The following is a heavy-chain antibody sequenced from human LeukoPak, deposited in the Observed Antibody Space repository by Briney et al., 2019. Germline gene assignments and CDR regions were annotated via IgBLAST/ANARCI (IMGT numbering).Heavy chain of an antibody. CDR3: ARRYISSSGSDY. J-gene: IGHJ4*02. D-gene: IGHD6-6*01. CDR2: IYPGDSET. Sequence: GGSLKISCKGSWYSFTSYWVGWGGPMPRKRPEWVGIIYPGDSETRYSPSFQGQVTISADKSISTAYLQWSSLKASDTAMYYCARRYISSSGSDYWGQGTLVTVSS. CDR1: WYSFTSYW. V-gene: IGHV5-51*01.